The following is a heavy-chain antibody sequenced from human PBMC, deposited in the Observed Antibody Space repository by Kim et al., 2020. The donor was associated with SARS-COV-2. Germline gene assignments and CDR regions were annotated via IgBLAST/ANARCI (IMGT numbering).Heavy chain of an antibody. V-gene: IGHV4-39*01. CDR2: IYYSGST. Sequence: SETLSLTCTVSGGSISSSSYYWGWIRQPPGKGLEWIGSIYYSGSTYYNPSLKSRVTISVDTSKNQFSLKLSSVTAADTAVYYCARHYYGSGMLRWFDPWGQGTLVTVSS. J-gene: IGHJ5*02. CDR3: ARHYYGSGMLRWFDP. D-gene: IGHD3-10*01. CDR1: GGSISSSSYY.